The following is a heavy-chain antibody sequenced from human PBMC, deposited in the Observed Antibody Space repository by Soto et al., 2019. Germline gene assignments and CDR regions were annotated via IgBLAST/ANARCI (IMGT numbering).Heavy chain of an antibody. V-gene: IGHV3-30*18. D-gene: IGHD3-3*01. CDR2: ISYDGSNK. J-gene: IGHJ6*03. CDR3: AKVRHAARRQTIFGVVNHQSDYHYYYYMDV. Sequence: GGSLRLSCAASGFTFSSYGMHWVRQAPGKGLEWVAVISYDGSNKYYADSVKGRFTISRDNSKNTLYLQMNSLRAEDTAVYYCAKVRHAARRQTIFGVVNHQSDYHYYYYMDVWGKGTTVTVSS. CDR1: GFTFSSYG.